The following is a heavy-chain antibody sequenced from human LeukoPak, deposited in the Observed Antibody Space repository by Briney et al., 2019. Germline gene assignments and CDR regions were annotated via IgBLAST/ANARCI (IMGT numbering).Heavy chain of an antibody. CDR3: ARADYGGNSEWDFDL. D-gene: IGHD4-23*01. J-gene: IGHJ2*01. CDR2: IYHSGST. Sequence: PSQTLSLTCAVSGGSISSGGYSWSWIRQPPGKGLEWIGYIYHSGSTYYNPSLKSRVTISVDRSKNQFSLKLSSVTAADTAVYYCARADYGGNSEWDFDLWGRGTLVTVSS. CDR1: GGSISSGGYS. V-gene: IGHV4-30-2*01.